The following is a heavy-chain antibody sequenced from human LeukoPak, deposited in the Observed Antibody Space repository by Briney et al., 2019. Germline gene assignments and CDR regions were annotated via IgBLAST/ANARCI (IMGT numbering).Heavy chain of an antibody. CDR2: IYYSGST. CDR3: ARGYYYDSSGYSAFDY. D-gene: IGHD3-22*01. CDR1: GGSISSYY. J-gene: IGHJ4*02. Sequence: SETLSLTCTVSGGSISSYYWSWIRQPPGKGLEWIGYIYYSGSTNYNPSLKSRVTISVDTSKNQFSLKLSSVTAADTAVYYCARGYYYDSSGYSAFDYWGQGTLVTVPS. V-gene: IGHV4-59*01.